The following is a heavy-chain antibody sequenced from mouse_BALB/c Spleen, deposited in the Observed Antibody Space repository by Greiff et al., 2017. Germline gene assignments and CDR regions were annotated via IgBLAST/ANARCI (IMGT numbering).Heavy chain of an antibody. CDR3: ARAFTTATSAY. D-gene: IGHD1-2*01. Sequence: EVQVVESGGGLVKPGGSLKLSCAASGFTFSSYTMSWVRQTPEKRLEWVATISSGGGNTYYPDSVTGRFTISRDNAKNTLYLEMSSLRSEDTAMYYCARAFTTATSAYWGQGTLVTVSA. J-gene: IGHJ3*01. CDR1: GFTFSSYT. V-gene: IGHV5-9*04. CDR2: ISSGGGNT.